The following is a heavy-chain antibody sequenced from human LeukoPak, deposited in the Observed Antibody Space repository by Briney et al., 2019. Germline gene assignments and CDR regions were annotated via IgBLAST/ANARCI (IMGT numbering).Heavy chain of an antibody. D-gene: IGHD5-12*01. V-gene: IGHV1-8*01. J-gene: IGHJ3*02. CDR3: AREGGHSGYDNDAFDI. Sequence: ASVKASCKASGYTFTSYDINWVRQATGQGLEWMGWRNPNSGNTGYAQKFQGRVTMTRNTSISTAYMELSSLRSEDTAVYYCAREGGHSGYDNDAFDIWGQGTMVTVSS. CDR1: GYTFTSYD. CDR2: RNPNSGNT.